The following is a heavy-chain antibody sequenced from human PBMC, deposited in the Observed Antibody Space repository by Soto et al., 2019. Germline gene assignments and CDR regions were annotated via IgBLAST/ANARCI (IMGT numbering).Heavy chain of an antibody. CDR1: GDTFTNYA. D-gene: IGHD3-16*02. CDR3: AGGPSRRGNYRPFDH. V-gene: IGHV1-3*01. J-gene: IGHJ4*02. CDR2: INAGNGNT. Sequence: QVQLVQSGAEVKKPGAAVKVSCKAFGDTFTNYAMHWVRQAPGQRLEWMGWINAGNGNTKYSQKFQGRVTITRDTSASTAYRELSSLRSEDTAVYYCAGGPSRRGNYRPFDHWGQGTLVTVSS.